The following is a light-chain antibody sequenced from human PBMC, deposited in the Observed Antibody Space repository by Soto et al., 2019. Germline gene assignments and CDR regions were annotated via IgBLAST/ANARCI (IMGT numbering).Light chain of an antibody. CDR3: QQYSIWRT. CDR2: GAS. J-gene: IGKJ1*01. CDR1: QSVSISY. Sequence: EIVMTQSPATLSVSPGERATLSCRASQSVSISYLAWYQQKPGQAPRLLIYGASTRATGIPARFSGSGSGTEFTLTISSLQSEDFAVYYCQQYSIWRTFGQGTKVDI. V-gene: IGKV3-15*01.